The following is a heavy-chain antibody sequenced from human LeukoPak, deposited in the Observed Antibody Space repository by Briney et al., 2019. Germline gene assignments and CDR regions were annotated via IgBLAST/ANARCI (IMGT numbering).Heavy chain of an antibody. CDR1: GGSISSYY. Sequence: PSETLSLTCTVSGGSISSYYWSWIRQPPGKGLEWIGYIYYSGSTNYNPSLKSRVTISVDTSKNQFSLKLSSVIAADTAVYYCARDEDGDYGMDVWGQGTTVTVSS. D-gene: IGHD5-24*01. CDR2: IYYSGST. V-gene: IGHV4-59*01. J-gene: IGHJ6*02. CDR3: ARDEDGDYGMDV.